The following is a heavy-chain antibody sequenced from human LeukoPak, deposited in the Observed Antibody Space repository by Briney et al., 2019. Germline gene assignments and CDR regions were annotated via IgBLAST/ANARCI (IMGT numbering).Heavy chain of an antibody. V-gene: IGHV3-48*03. D-gene: IGHD5-12*01. Sequence: GGSLRLSCAASGFTFSSYEMNWVRQAPGKGLEGVSYISSSGSTIYYADSVKGRFTISRDNAENSLYLQMSSLRAEDRAVYYCARDQSGYDFRGAGYYYYMDVWGKGTPVTISS. CDR3: ARDQSGYDFRGAGYYYYMDV. CDR1: GFTFSSYE. J-gene: IGHJ6*03. CDR2: ISSSGSTI.